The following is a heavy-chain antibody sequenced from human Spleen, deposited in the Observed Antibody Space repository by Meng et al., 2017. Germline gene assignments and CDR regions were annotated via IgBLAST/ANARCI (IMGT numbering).Heavy chain of an antibody. CDR1: GFTFSSYS. D-gene: IGHD3-10*01. V-gene: IGHV3-30*03. CDR3: ARGSRTPDYYGSGSLDY. Sequence: GESLKISCAASGFTFSSYSMNWVRQAPGKGLEWVAVISYDGSNKYYADSVKGRFTISRDNSKNTLYLQMNSLRAEDTAVYYCARGSRTPDYYGSGSLDYWGQG. CDR2: ISYDGSNK. J-gene: IGHJ4*01.